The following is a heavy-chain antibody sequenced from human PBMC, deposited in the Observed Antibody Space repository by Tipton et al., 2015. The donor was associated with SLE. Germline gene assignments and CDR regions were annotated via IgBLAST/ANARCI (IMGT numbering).Heavy chain of an antibody. CDR1: GGSISSSSDY. J-gene: IGHJ4*02. Sequence: TLSLTCTVPGGSISSSSDYWGWIRQPPGKGLGWIGNTHYTGVTYYNPSLKSRLTISMDTSKNQFSLRLNSVTAADTAVYYCVRINSGASRLFDYWGQGMLVAVSS. D-gene: IGHD1-26*01. V-gene: IGHV4-39*07. CDR2: THYTGVT. CDR3: VRINSGASRLFDY.